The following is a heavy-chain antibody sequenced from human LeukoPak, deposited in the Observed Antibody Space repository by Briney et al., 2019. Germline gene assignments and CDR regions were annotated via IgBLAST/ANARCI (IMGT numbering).Heavy chain of an antibody. CDR1: GYTVTGYY. CDR3: AREDDILTGYYPNRFDY. Sequence: GASVKVSCKASGYTVTGYYIHWVRQAPGQGLEWMGWIIPNSGGTNYAQKFQGRVTMTRDTSISTAYMELSRLRSDDTAVYYCAREDDILTGYYPNRFDYWGQGTLVTVSS. V-gene: IGHV1-2*02. D-gene: IGHD3-9*01. J-gene: IGHJ4*02. CDR2: IIPNSGGT.